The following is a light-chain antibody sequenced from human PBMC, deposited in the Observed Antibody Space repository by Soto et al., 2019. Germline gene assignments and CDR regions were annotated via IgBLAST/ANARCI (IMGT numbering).Light chain of an antibody. Sequence: EIVFTQSPATLSLSPGERSTLSCRASQSVYNYLAWYQLKPGQAPRLLIYDASNRAAGIPARFGASGSATDFTLTISSLEPEDFAFYYCQQRNNWPWTFGQGTKVDIK. CDR2: DAS. CDR3: QQRNNWPWT. V-gene: IGKV3-11*01. J-gene: IGKJ1*01. CDR1: QSVYNY.